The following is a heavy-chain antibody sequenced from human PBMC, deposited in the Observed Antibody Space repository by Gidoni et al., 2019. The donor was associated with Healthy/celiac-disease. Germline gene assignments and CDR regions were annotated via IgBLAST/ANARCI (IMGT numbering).Heavy chain of an antibody. V-gene: IGHV1-3*01. D-gene: IGHD1-26*01. Sequence: QVQLVQSGAEVKKPGTSVKVSCKASGSTFTSYAMHWVRPAPGQRLEWMGWINAGNGNTKYSQKFQGRVTITRDTSASTAYMELSSLRSEDTAVYYCAREGISGSYNYAWFDPWGQGTLVTVSS. CDR2: INAGNGNT. CDR1: GSTFTSYA. CDR3: AREGISGSYNYAWFDP. J-gene: IGHJ5*02.